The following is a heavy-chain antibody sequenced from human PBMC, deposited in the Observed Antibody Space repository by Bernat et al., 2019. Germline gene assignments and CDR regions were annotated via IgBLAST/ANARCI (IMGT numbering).Heavy chain of an antibody. D-gene: IGHD1-14*01. J-gene: IGHJ4*02. CDR1: GFTFSSYA. V-gene: IGHV3-23*01. CDR3: AKPVGEGWNQPIDY. Sequence: DVQLLESGGGLVQPGGSLRLSCAASGFTFSSYAMTWVRQAPGKGLEWVSVISESGGSTYYADPVKGRFTNSRDNSKNTLYLQMNSLRAEDTAVYYCAKPVGEGWNQPIDYWGQGILVTVSS. CDR2: ISESGGST.